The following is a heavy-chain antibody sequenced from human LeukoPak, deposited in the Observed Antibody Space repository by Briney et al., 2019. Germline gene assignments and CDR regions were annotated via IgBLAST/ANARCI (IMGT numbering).Heavy chain of an antibody. CDR1: GGSISSYY. CDR2: IYYSGST. CDR3: ARDAKPGIAAAGTEIRFDY. J-gene: IGHJ4*02. Sequence: SETLSLTCTVSGGSISSYYWSWIRQPPGKGLEWIGYIYYSGSTSYNPSLQSRVTISVDMSKNQFSLKLSTVTAADTAVYYCARDAKPGIAAAGTEIRFDYWGQGTLVTVSS. D-gene: IGHD6-13*01. V-gene: IGHV4-59*01.